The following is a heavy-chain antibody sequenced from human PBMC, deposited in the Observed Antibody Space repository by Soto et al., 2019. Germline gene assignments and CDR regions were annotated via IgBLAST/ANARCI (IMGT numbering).Heavy chain of an antibody. CDR1: GGSISSGGYY. D-gene: IGHD2-2*01. Sequence: PSETLSLTWTVSGGSISSGGYYWGWIRQPPGKGLEWIGYIYYSGNTYFNPSLKSRVTLSVDTSKNQFSLNLSSVTAADTAVYYCVRYCSTTKCPFDYWGQGTLVTVSS. CDR2: IYYSGNT. J-gene: IGHJ4*02. CDR3: VRYCSTTKCPFDY. V-gene: IGHV4-30-4*01.